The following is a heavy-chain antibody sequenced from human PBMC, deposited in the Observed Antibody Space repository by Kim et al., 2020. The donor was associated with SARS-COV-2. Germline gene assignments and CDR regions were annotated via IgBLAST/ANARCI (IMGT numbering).Heavy chain of an antibody. Sequence: GGSLRLSCAASGFTFSSYAMHWVRQAPGKGLEWVAVISYDGSNKYYADSVKGRFTISRDNSKNTLYLQMNSLRAEDTAVYYCARVNQYCSGGSCYFCGLDYWGQGTLVTVSS. CDR2: ISYDGSNK. V-gene: IGHV3-30-3*01. D-gene: IGHD2-15*01. CDR3: ARVNQYCSGGSCYFCGLDY. J-gene: IGHJ4*02. CDR1: GFTFSSYA.